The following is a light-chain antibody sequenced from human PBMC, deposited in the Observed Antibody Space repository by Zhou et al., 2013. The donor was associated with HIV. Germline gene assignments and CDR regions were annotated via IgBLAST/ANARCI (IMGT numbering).Light chain of an antibody. CDR1: ESISNS. CDR2: KAS. Sequence: DIQMTQSPSSLSASVGDRVTITCRASESISNSLAWYQQKPGQAPTLLIYKASTLDSAVPSRFSGSGSGTEFSLTISRLQPDDFATYYCQHYGDRSRAFGQGTELDVK. CDR3: QHYGDRSRA. J-gene: IGKJ3*01. V-gene: IGKV1-5*03.